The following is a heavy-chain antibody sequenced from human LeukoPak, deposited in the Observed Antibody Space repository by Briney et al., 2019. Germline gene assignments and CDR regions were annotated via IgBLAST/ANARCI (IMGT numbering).Heavy chain of an antibody. D-gene: IGHD3-9*01. CDR2: INPNSGGT. Sequence: GASVKVSCKASGYTFTGYYMHWVRQAPGQGLEWMGWINPNSGGTNYAQKFQGRVTMTRDTSISTAYMELSRLRSEDTAVYYCARTYYDILTGYDYWGQGTLVTVSS. CDR3: ARTYYDILTGYDY. J-gene: IGHJ4*02. V-gene: IGHV1-2*02. CDR1: GYTFTGYY.